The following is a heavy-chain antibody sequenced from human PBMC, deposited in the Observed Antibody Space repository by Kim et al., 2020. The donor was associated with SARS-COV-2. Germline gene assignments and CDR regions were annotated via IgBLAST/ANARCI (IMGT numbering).Heavy chain of an antibody. Sequence: SETLSLTCTVSGGSISSSSYYWGWIRQPPGKALEWIGSIYYSGSTYYNPSLKSRVTIPVATSKNQFSLKLSSVTAADTAVYYCARVTPNWFDPWGQGTLVTVSS. V-gene: IGHV4-39*07. CDR1: GGSISSSSYY. CDR3: ARVTPNWFDP. CDR2: IYYSGST. D-gene: IGHD2-15*01. J-gene: IGHJ5*02.